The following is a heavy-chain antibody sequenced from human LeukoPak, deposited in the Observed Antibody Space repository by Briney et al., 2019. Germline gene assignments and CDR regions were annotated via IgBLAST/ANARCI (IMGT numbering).Heavy chain of an antibody. V-gene: IGHV3-33*01. CDR3: ARAPYTTGRSFYFDS. CDR1: GSTFRNYG. CDR2: IWYDGSKN. Sequence: GRSLRLSCAASGSTFRNYGMHWVRQAPGKGLEWVANIWYDGSKNYYADSVKGRFTISRDNFNNMLYLQMNSLRAEDTALYYCARAPYTTGRSFYFDSWGQGTLVTVSS. D-gene: IGHD2-2*02. J-gene: IGHJ4*02.